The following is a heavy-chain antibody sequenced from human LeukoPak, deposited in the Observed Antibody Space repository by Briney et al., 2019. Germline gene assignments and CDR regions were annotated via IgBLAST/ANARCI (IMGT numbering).Heavy chain of an antibody. D-gene: IGHD1-26*01. Sequence: SETLSLTCTVSGGSISSSSYYWGWIRQPPGKGLEWIGSIYYSGSTYYNPSLKSRITISVDTSKNQFSLKLSSVTAADTAVYYCARDLSIVGATRDAFDIWGQGTMVTVSS. CDR2: IYYSGST. V-gene: IGHV4-39*07. CDR3: ARDLSIVGATRDAFDI. J-gene: IGHJ3*02. CDR1: GGSISSSSYY.